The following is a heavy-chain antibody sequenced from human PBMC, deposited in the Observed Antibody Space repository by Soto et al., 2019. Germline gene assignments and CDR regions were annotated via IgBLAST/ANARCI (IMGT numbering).Heavy chain of an antibody. CDR2: IIPMFGSA. CDR3: AREGSSGWPYFEY. Sequence: QVQLVQSGAEVKKPGSSVKVSCKASGGTFSTSVISWVRQAPGQGLEWMGGIIPMFGSANYAQKFQGRVTITADSSTSTVYMVLTSLNFEDTAVFYCAREGSSGWPYFEYWGQGTLLTVSS. D-gene: IGHD6-19*01. J-gene: IGHJ4*02. CDR1: GGTFSTSV. V-gene: IGHV1-69*12.